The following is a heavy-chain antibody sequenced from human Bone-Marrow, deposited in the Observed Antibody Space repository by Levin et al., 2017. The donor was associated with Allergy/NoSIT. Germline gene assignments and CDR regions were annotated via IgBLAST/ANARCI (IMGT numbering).Heavy chain of an antibody. CDR3: ANPWGPSWYFDL. D-gene: IGHD7-27*01. CDR2: ISNSGEST. Sequence: GGSLRLSCVGSGFTFSKYAMNWVRQAPGKGLEWVSGISNSGESTYYADSVKGRFTISRDNSKNTVFLQMNSLRADDTAIYHCANPWGPSWYFDLWGRGTLVTVSS. J-gene: IGHJ2*01. V-gene: IGHV3-23*01. CDR1: GFTFSKYA.